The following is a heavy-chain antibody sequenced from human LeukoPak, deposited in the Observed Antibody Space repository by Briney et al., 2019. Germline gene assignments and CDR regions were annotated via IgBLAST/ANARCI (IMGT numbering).Heavy chain of an antibody. D-gene: IGHD2-2*01. CDR3: ARAILGYCSSTSCYGPDY. CDR1: GFTFSSYA. V-gene: IGHV3-30*04. J-gene: IGHJ4*02. CDR2: ISYDGSNK. Sequence: GGSLRLSCAASGFTFSSYAMHWVRQAPGKGLEWAAVISYDGSNKYYADSVKGRFTISRDNSKNTLYLQMNSLRAEDTAVYYCARAILGYCSSTSCYGPDYWGQGTLVTVSS.